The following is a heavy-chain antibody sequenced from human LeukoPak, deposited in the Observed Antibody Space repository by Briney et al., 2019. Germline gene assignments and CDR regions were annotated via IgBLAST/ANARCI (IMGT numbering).Heavy chain of an antibody. CDR2: IYYSGST. D-gene: IGHD3-22*01. J-gene: IGHJ4*02. Sequence: SETLSLTCTVSGGSISSGGYYWSWIRQHPGKGLEWIGYIYYSGSTYYNPSLKSRVTISVDTSKNQFSLKLSSVTAADTAVYYCARAGSSSGYYYVDSWGQGTLVTVSS. CDR1: GGSISSGGYY. V-gene: IGHV4-31*03. CDR3: ARAGSSSGYYYVDS.